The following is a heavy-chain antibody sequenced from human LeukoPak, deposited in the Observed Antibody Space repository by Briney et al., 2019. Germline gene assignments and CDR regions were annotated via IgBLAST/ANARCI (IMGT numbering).Heavy chain of an antibody. CDR2: IYPADSDI. V-gene: IGHV5-51*01. J-gene: IGHJ5*02. D-gene: IGHD2-15*01. CDR3: ARQEYCSGGSCYTWFDP. Sequence: GESLKISCKGSGYSINNYWIGRVRQMPRKGLEWMGIIYPADSDIRYSPSFQGQVTISADKSISTAYLQWSSLKASDTAMYYCARQEYCSGGSCYTWFDPWGQGTLVTVSS. CDR1: GYSINNYW.